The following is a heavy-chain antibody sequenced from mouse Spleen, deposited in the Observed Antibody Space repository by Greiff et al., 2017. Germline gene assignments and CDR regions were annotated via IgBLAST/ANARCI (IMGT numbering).Heavy chain of an antibody. J-gene: IGHJ3*01. CDR2: ISTYYGDA. D-gene: IGHD2-10*01. CDR3: ARAPYYGNSAWFAY. V-gene: IGHV1S137*01. CDR1: GYTFTDYA. Sequence: QVQLQQSGAELVRPGVSVKISCKGSGYTFTDYAMHWVKQSHAKSLEWIGVISTYYGDASYNQKFKGKATMTVDKSSSTAYMELARLTSEDSAIYYCARAPYYGNSAWFAYWGQGTLVTVSA.